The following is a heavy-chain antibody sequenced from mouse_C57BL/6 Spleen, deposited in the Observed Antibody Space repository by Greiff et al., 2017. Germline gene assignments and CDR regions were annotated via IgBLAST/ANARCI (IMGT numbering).Heavy chain of an antibody. CDR3: ARETYDYDVWFAY. CDR2: IHPNSGST. CDR1: GYTFTSYW. J-gene: IGHJ3*01. Sequence: QVHVKQPGAELVKPGASVKLSCKASGYTFTSYWMHWVKQRPGQGLEWIGMIHPNSGSTNYNEKFKSKATLTVDKSSSTAYMQLSSLTSEDSAVYYCARETYDYDVWFAYWGQGTLVTVSA. V-gene: IGHV1-64*01. D-gene: IGHD2-4*01.